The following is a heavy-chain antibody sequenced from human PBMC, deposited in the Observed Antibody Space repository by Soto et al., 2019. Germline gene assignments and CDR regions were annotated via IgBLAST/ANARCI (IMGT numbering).Heavy chain of an antibody. CDR1: GYTFTSYA. J-gene: IGHJ6*02. V-gene: IGHV1-3*01. CDR3: AIPRGYCYGGYYSYSGMXV. CDR2: INAGNGNT. D-gene: IGHD5-18*01. Sequence: ASVKVSCKASGYTFTSYAMHWVRQAPGQRLEWMGWINAGNGNTKYSQKFQGRVTITRDTSAGTAYMELSSLRSEDTAVYYCAIPRGYCYGGYYSYSGMXVRGQGTTVTVSS.